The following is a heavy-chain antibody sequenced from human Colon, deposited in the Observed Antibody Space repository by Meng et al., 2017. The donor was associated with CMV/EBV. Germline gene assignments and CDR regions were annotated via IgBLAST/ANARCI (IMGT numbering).Heavy chain of an antibody. J-gene: IGHJ4*02. CDR1: GFTFSSYG. D-gene: IGHD6-13*01. CDR3: ARDSPHEQQLLRGIDY. V-gene: IGHV3-21*01. Sequence: GESLKISCAASGFTFSSYGMNWVRQAPGRGLEWVASIVTTGSAVYYADSVKGRFTISRDNAKNSLYLQMSSLRAEDTALYYCARDSPHEQQLLRGIDYWGQGTLVTVSS. CDR2: IVTTGSAV.